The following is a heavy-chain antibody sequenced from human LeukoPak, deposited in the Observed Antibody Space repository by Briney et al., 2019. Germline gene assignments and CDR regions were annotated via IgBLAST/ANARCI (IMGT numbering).Heavy chain of an antibody. CDR1: GYSFDRYG. D-gene: IGHD3-22*01. J-gene: IGHJ3*02. Sequence: ASLKVSCKASGYSFDRYGISWVRQAPGQGLEWWGWIGAFNGNTNYAQNLQGRVTMPADTSTTTAYMELRSLSSDDTAVYYCARDFLSYDGSENHFEDTFDIWGQGTMVTVSS. CDR2: IGAFNGNT. V-gene: IGHV1-18*01. CDR3: ARDFLSYDGSENHFEDTFDI.